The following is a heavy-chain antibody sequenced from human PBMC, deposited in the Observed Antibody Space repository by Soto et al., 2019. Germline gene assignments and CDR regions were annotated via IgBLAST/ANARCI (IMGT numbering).Heavy chain of an antibody. J-gene: IGHJ6*02. CDR2: FDPEDGET. Sequence: ASVKVSCKVSGYTLTELSMHWVRQAPGKGLEWMGGFDPEDGETIYAQKFQGRVTMTEDTSTDTAYMELSRLRSDDTAVYYCEICADYQIGMAVWGQGTTVTVSS. V-gene: IGHV1-24*01. CDR3: EICADYQIGMAV. CDR1: GYTLTELS. D-gene: IGHD2-15*01.